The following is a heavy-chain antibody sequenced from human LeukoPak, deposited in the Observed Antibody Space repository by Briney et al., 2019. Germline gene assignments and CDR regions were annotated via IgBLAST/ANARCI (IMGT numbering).Heavy chain of an antibody. D-gene: IGHD6-13*01. V-gene: IGHV3-23*01. CDR3: AKRWTAVASTEAFDI. Sequence: GGSLRLSCAASGFTFSSYAMSWVRQAPGKGLERVSTISNSGGSTYYADSVKGRFTISRDNSKNTLYLQMNSLRAEDTAVYYCAKRWTAVASTEAFDIWGQGTMVTVSS. CDR2: ISNSGGST. CDR1: GFTFSSYA. J-gene: IGHJ3*02.